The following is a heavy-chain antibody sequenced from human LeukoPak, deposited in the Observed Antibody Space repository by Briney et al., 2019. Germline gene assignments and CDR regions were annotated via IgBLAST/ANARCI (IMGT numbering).Heavy chain of an antibody. CDR2: ISWNSGSI. Sequence: GRSLRLSCAASGFTFDDYAMHWVRQAPGKGLEWVPGISWNSGSIGYADSVKGRFTISRDNAKNSLYLQMNSLRAEDTALYYCAAHPDYSGSPGYFQYWGQGTLVNVFS. V-gene: IGHV3-9*01. D-gene: IGHD5-12*01. J-gene: IGHJ1*01. CDR3: AAHPDYSGSPGYFQY. CDR1: GFTFDDYA.